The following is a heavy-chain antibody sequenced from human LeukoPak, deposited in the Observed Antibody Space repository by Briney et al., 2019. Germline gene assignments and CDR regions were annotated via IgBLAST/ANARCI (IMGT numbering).Heavy chain of an antibody. Sequence: GGSLRLSCAASGFTFSSYAMSWVRQAPGKGLEWVSAISGSGGSTYYADSVKGRSTISRDNSKNTVYLQMNSLRAEDTAVYYCAKDRKRWLHFADYWGQGTLVTVSS. CDR3: AKDRKRWLHFADY. D-gene: IGHD5-24*01. V-gene: IGHV3-23*01. CDR2: ISGSGGST. J-gene: IGHJ4*02. CDR1: GFTFSSYA.